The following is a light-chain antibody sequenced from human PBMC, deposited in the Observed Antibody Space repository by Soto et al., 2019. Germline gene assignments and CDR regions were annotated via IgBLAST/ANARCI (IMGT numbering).Light chain of an antibody. CDR3: CSYAGSYTLYV. CDR2: DVS. V-gene: IGLV2-11*01. J-gene: IGLJ1*01. CDR1: SSDVGGYNY. Sequence: QSALTQPRSVSWSPGQSVTISCTGTSSDVGGYNYVSWYQQHPGKAPKLMIYDVSKRPSGVPDRFSGSKSGNTASLTISGLQAEDEADYYCCSYAGSYTLYVFGTGTQLTVL.